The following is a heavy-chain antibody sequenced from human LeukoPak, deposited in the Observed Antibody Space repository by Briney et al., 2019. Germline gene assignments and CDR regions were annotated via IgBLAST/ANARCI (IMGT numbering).Heavy chain of an antibody. CDR1: GFKFSSNW. Sequence: AGGSLRLSCAASGFKFSSNWMSWVRQAPGKGLEWVANIKQDGSEKYYVDSVKGRFTISRDNAKNSLYPQMNSLRAEDTAVYYCAREGPSVTPYYWGQGTLVTVSS. CDR2: IKQDGSEK. V-gene: IGHV3-7*01. CDR3: AREGPSVTPYY. J-gene: IGHJ4*02. D-gene: IGHD4-17*01.